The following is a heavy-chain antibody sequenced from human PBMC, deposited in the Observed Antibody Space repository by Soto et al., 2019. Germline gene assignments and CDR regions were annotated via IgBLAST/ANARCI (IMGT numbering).Heavy chain of an antibody. Sequence: PVGSLRLSCAASGFTFSDYYMSWIRQAPGKGLEWVSYISRSGTTIHYADSVRGRFTISRDNAKNSLYLQMNSLRAEDTAVYYCARDGVLQSITIFGPGPFDIWGQGTMVTVSS. CDR1: GFTFSDYY. D-gene: IGHD3-3*01. CDR2: ISRSGTTI. CDR3: ARDGVLQSITIFGPGPFDI. V-gene: IGHV3-11*01. J-gene: IGHJ3*02.